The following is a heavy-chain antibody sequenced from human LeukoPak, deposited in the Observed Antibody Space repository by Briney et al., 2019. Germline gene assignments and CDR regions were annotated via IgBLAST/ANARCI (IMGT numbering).Heavy chain of an antibody. V-gene: IGHV3-23*01. J-gene: IGHJ5*02. CDR3: AKVPYSGSDNWFDP. Sequence: GGSLRLSCAASGFTFSSYAMSWVRQAPGKGLEWVSAISGSGGSTYYADSVKGRFTISRDNSKNTLYLQMSSLRAEDTAVYYCAKVPYSGSDNWFDPWGQGTLVTVSS. CDR2: ISGSGGST. CDR1: GFTFSSYA. D-gene: IGHD1-26*01.